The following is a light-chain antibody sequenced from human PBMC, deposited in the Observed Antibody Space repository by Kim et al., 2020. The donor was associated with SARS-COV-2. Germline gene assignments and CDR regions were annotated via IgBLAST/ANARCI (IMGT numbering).Light chain of an antibody. CDR1: QSIGTY. CDR3: QQSHTAPLLT. CDR2: AAS. Sequence: DIQMTQSPSSLAASVGDRVTIACRASQSIGTYLNWYQQKPGKAPKLLIYAASRLQSGVPSRFSGSGSGTDFTLTISSLQPEDFATYYCQQSHTAPLLTFGGGTKVDIK. V-gene: IGKV1-39*01. J-gene: IGKJ4*01.